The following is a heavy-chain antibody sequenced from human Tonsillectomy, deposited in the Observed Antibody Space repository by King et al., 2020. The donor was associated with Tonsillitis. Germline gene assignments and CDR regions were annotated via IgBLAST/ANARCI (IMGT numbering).Heavy chain of an antibody. CDR3: AKEDDEHQLLLTYYFHY. CDR2: ISGTGVST. D-gene: IGHD2-2*01. Sequence: VQLVESGGGLVQPGGSLRLSCSASGFTFSSYAMSWVRQAPGKGLEWVSAISGTGVSTYYADSVKGRFTISRDNSKNTLYLQMNSLRAEDTAVYYCAKEDDEHQLLLTYYFHYWGQGTLVTVSS. CDR1: GFTFSSYA. J-gene: IGHJ4*02. V-gene: IGHV3-23*04.